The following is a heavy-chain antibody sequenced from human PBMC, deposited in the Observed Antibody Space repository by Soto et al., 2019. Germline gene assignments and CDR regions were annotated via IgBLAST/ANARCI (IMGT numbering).Heavy chain of an antibody. CDR3: ARTWMSSWGSHGMDV. CDR2: IYYIGST. V-gene: IGHV4-39*01. J-gene: IGHJ6*02. D-gene: IGHD7-27*01. CDR1: GGSISSSSYY. Sequence: TSETLSLTCTVSGGSISSSSYYWFWIRQPPWKGLDWILSIYYIGSTYYNPSLKGRVTIPVDTSKNQFSLKLSSVPAADRAVYYCARTWMSSWGSHGMDVWGQGTTVTVSS.